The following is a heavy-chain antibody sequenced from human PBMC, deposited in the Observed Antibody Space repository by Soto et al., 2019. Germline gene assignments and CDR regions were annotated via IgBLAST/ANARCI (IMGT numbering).Heavy chain of an antibody. CDR3: ARRKTTFGGVEYYYYYGMDV. CDR2: IDPSDSYT. D-gene: IGHD3-16*01. Sequence: GESLKISCKGSGYSFTSYWISWVRQMPGKGLEWMGRIDPSDSYTNYSPSFQGHVTISADKSISTAYLQWSSLKASDTAMYYCARRKTTFGGVEYYYYYGMDVWGQGTTVTVSS. J-gene: IGHJ6*02. CDR1: GYSFTSYW. V-gene: IGHV5-10-1*01.